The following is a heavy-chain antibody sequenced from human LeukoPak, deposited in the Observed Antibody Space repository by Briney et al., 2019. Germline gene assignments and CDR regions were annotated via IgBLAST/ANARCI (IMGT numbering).Heavy chain of an antibody. V-gene: IGHV1-18*04. Sequence: ASVKVSCKASGYTFTGYYMHWVRQAPGQGLEWMGWISAYNGNTNYAQKLQGRVTMTTDTSTSTAYMELRSLRSDDTAVYYCARVVVVPAANDYYYYYYMDVWGKGTTVTVSS. CDR1: GYTFTGYY. CDR3: ARVVVVPAANDYYYYYYMDV. J-gene: IGHJ6*03. D-gene: IGHD2-2*01. CDR2: ISAYNGNT.